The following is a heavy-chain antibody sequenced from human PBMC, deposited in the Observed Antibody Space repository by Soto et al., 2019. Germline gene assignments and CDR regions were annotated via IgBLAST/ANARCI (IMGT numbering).Heavy chain of an antibody. CDR3: PTISTTGTGTGPRWFDP. CDR2: IYPGDSDT. Sequence: PGESVKISCXGSGYSFTSYWIGWVRQMPGKGLEWMGIIYPGDSDTRYSPSFQGQVTISADKSNSTAYLQWSSLKASDTAMYYCPTISTTGTGTGPRWFDPWGQGTLVTVSS. J-gene: IGHJ5*02. V-gene: IGHV5-51*01. D-gene: IGHD1-1*01. CDR1: GYSFTSYW.